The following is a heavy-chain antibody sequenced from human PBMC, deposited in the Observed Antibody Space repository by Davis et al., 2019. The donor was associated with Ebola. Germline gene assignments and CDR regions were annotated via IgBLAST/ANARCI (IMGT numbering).Heavy chain of an antibody. D-gene: IGHD4-17*01. CDR2: ISSSSSYI. CDR1: GFTFSSYS. V-gene: IGHV3-21*01. Sequence: GESLKISCAASGFTFSSYSMNWVRQAPGKGLEWVSSISSSSSYIYYADSVKGRFTISRDNAKNSLYLQMNSLRAEDTAVYYCARDLSRGDYGTPCDYWGQGTLVTVSS. J-gene: IGHJ4*02. CDR3: ARDLSRGDYGTPCDY.